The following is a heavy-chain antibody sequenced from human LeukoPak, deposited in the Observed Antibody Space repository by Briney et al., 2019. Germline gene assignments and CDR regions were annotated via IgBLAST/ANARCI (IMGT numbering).Heavy chain of an antibody. D-gene: IGHD5-18*01. CDR3: ARVQRGFTYGNVDY. CDR2: ISAYNGNT. Sequence: GASVKVSCKASGYAFTSYSISWVRQAPGQGLEWMGWISAYNGNTNYAQKLQGRVTMTTDTSTSTAYMELRSLRSDDTAVYYCARVQRGFTYGNVDYWGQGTLVTVSS. V-gene: IGHV1-18*01. CDR1: GYAFTSYS. J-gene: IGHJ4*02.